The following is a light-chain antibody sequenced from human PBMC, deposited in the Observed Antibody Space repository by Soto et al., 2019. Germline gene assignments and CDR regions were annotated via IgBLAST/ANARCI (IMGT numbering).Light chain of an antibody. Sequence: EIVLTQSPGTLSLSPGERATLSCRASQSVTGSYLAWYQQKPGQAPRLLIYGASSRATGIPDSFSGSGSGKDFTVTISRLEPDDFAVYYCQQYGSTPVTFGPGTKVDIK. CDR2: GAS. CDR1: QSVTGSY. V-gene: IGKV3-20*01. J-gene: IGKJ3*01. CDR3: QQYGSTPVT.